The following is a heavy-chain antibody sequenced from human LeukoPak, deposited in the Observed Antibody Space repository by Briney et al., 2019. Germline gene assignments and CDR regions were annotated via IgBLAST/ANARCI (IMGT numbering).Heavy chain of an antibody. V-gene: IGHV4-34*01. CDR2: INHSGST. D-gene: IGHD5-12*01. J-gene: IGHJ4*02. Sequence: SETLSLTCAVSGGSFSGYYWSWIRQPPGKGLEWIGEINHSGSTNYNPSLKSRVTISVDTSKNQFSLKLSSVTAADTAVYYCARLAGDIVATMLDYWGQGTLVTVSS. CDR1: GGSFSGYY. CDR3: ARLAGDIVATMLDY.